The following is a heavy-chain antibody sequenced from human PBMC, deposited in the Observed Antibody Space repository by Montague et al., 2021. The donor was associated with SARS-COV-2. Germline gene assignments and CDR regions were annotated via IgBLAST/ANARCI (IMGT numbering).Heavy chain of an antibody. CDR1: GGSFSGYY. J-gene: IGHJ6*02. D-gene: IGHD4-17*01. V-gene: IGHV4-34*01. CDR2: INHSGST. CDR3: ARGRELTTFYYYYYGMDV. Sequence: SETLSLTCAVYGGSFSGYYWSWIRQPPGKGLEWIGEINHSGSTNYNPSLKSRVTISVDTSKNQFSLKLSSVTAADTAVYYCARGRELTTFYYYYYGMDVWGQGTTVTVSS.